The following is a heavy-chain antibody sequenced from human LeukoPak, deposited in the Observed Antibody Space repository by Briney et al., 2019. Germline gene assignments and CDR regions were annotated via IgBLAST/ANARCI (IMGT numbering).Heavy chain of an antibody. D-gene: IGHD3-22*01. J-gene: IGHJ1*01. CDR2: IKQDGTEK. V-gene: IGHV3-7*03. Sequence: GGSLRLSCAASGLTFSGYWMSWVRQAPGKGLECVANIKQDGTEKYYVDSVKGRFTISRDNAKNFLYLQMNSLRAEDTAVYYCARDPWPDSSGYPLHHWGRGTLVTVSS. CDR3: ARDPWPDSSGYPLHH. CDR1: GLTFSGYW.